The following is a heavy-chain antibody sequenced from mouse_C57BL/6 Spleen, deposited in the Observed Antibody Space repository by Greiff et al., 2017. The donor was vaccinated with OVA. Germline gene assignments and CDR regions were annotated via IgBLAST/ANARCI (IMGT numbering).Heavy chain of an antibody. D-gene: IGHD2-4*01. CDR2: ISDGGSYT. CDR3: ARERGLRRERSFMDY. J-gene: IGHJ4*01. CDR1: GFTFSSYA. V-gene: IGHV5-4*01. Sequence: EVMLVESGGGLVKPGGSLKLSCAASGFTFSSYAMSWVRQTPEKRLAWVATISDGGSYTYYPDNVKGRFTISRDNAKNNLYLQMSHLKSEDTAMYYCARERGLRRERSFMDYWGQGTSVTVSS.